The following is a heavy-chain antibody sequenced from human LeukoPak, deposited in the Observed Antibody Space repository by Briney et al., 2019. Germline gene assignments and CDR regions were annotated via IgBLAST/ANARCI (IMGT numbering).Heavy chain of an antibody. CDR3: ARGVRSYYFDY. CDR1: GFTFSGFA. J-gene: IGHJ4*02. Sequence: GGSLRLSCAASGFTFSGFAMSWVRQAPGRGLEWVSTISGSGDNTYDADSVKGRFTISRDNSKNTLYLQMNSLRAEDTAVYYCARGVRSYYFDYWGQGTLVTVSS. V-gene: IGHV3-23*01. CDR2: ISGSGDNT. D-gene: IGHD6-13*01.